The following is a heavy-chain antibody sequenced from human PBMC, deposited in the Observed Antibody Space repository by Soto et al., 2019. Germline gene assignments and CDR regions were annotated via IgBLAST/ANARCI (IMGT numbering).Heavy chain of an antibody. V-gene: IGHV3-33*01. Sequence: GGSLRLSCAASGFTFSSYGMHWVRQAPGKGLEWVAVIGYDGSNKYYADSVKGRFTISRDNSKNTLYLQMNSLRAEDTAVYYCARDQRFGSSSSTGDYWGQGTLVTVSS. CDR3: ARDQRFGSSSSTGDY. D-gene: IGHD6-6*01. CDR1: GFTFSSYG. CDR2: IGYDGSNK. J-gene: IGHJ4*02.